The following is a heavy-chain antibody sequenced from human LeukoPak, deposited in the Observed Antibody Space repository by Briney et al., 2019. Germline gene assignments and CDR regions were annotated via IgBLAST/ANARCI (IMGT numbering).Heavy chain of an antibody. Sequence: GGSLRLSCAASGFTFSSYGMHWVRQAPGKGLEWVAVIGYDGSNKYYADSVKGRFTISRDNSKNTLYLQMNSLRAEDTAVYYCASSIAAAGTDLDYWGQGTLVTVSS. CDR1: GFTFSSYG. V-gene: IGHV3-33*01. CDR3: ASSIAAAGTDLDY. J-gene: IGHJ4*02. D-gene: IGHD6-13*01. CDR2: IGYDGSNK.